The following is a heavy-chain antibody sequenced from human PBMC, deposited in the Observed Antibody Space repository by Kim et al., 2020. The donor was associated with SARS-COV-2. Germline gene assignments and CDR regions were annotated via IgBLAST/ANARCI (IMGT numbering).Heavy chain of an antibody. Sequence: ASVKVSCKASGYTFTSYAVNWVRQAPGQGLQWMGWINTKTGNPRYAQDFTGRFVFSLDTTVNTTYLQISSLRGEDNAVYYCARAADFTSGPGWYFDLWGRGTLVPVSS. CDR3: ARAADFTSGPGWYFDL. V-gene: IGHV7-4-1*02. D-gene: IGHD6-19*01. J-gene: IGHJ2*01. CDR2: INTKTGNP. CDR1: GYTFTSYA.